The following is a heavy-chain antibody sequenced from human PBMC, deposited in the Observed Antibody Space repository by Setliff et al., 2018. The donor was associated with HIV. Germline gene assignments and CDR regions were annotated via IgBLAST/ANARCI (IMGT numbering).Heavy chain of an antibody. CDR3: ARGVRDNSGHPPNWFDP. CDR1: GGSISSYY. CDR2: VTHSGRT. Sequence: SETLSLTCTVSGGSISSYYWSWIRQPPGKGLEWIGEVTHSGRTNYNPSLESRVTTSVDTSKKQFSLRLTSVTAADTAVYYCARGVRDNSGHPPNWFDPWGQGTLVTVS. J-gene: IGHJ5*02. D-gene: IGHD6-19*01. V-gene: IGHV4-34*01.